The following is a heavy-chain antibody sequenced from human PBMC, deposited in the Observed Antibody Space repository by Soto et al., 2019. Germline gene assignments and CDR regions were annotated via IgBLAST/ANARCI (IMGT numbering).Heavy chain of an antibody. CDR1: GYSFTSHW. Sequence: PWESLKISCKGSGYSFTSHWIGWVRQMPGKGLEWMGIIYPGDSDTRYSPSFQGQVTISADRSISTAYLQWSSLKASGTAMYYCARPPYGNYYYGMDVWGQGTTVAVSS. J-gene: IGHJ6*02. D-gene: IGHD3-10*01. CDR3: ARPPYGNYYYGMDV. V-gene: IGHV5-51*01. CDR2: IYPGDSDT.